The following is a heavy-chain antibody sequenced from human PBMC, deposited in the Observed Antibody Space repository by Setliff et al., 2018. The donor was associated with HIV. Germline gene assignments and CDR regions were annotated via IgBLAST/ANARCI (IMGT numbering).Heavy chain of an antibody. CDR3: ARWGDGYNSYDS. V-gene: IGHV4-59*11. J-gene: IGHJ4*02. D-gene: IGHD5-12*01. CDR1: GGSISSHY. Sequence: LSLTCTVSGGSISSHYWSWIRQPPGRGLEWIGSIYYNGITNYNPSLKSRVTVSVDTSNNHFSLNLKSVTAADTAVYYCARWGDGYNSYDSWGQGTPVTVSS. CDR2: IYYNGIT.